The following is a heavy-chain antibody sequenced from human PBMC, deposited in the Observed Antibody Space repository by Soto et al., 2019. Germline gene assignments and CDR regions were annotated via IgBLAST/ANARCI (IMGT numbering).Heavy chain of an antibody. Sequence: QVQLVQSGAEVKNPGSSVKVSCKASGGTFSSYTISWVRQAPGQGLEWMGRFIPILGIANYAQKFQGRVTITADTSPSTAYRELSSLRSEDTAVYYCARCASSQLLWFGEFISWGQGTLVTVSS. V-gene: IGHV1-69*02. CDR2: FIPILGIA. D-gene: IGHD3-10*01. J-gene: IGHJ5*02. CDR1: GGTFSSYT. CDR3: ARCASSQLLWFGEFIS.